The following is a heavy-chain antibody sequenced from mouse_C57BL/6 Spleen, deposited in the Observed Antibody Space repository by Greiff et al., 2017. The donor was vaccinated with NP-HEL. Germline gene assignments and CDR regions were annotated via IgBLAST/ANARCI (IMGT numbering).Heavy chain of an antibody. J-gene: IGHJ1*03. D-gene: IGHD2-5*01. CDR3: TTGSYYSNRYFDV. CDR1: GFNIKDYY. CDR2: IDPEDGDT. Sequence: VQLQQSGAELVRPGASVKLSCTASGFNIKDYYMHWVKQRPEQGLEWIGRIDPEDGDTEYAPKFQGKATMTADTSSNTAYLQLISLTSEDTAVYYCTTGSYYSNRYFDVWGTGTTVTVSS. V-gene: IGHV14-1*01.